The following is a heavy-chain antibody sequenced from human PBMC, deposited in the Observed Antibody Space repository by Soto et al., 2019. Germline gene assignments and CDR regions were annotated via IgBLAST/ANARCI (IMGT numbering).Heavy chain of an antibody. CDR1: GGSFSGYY. J-gene: IGHJ4*02. CDR3: ARGWGAVADY. V-gene: IGHV4-34*01. Sequence: QVQLQQWGAGLLKPSETLSLTCAVYGGSFSGYYWNWIRQPPGKGLEWIGEINHSGSTNYNPSLKSRVTISVDTSKNQFSLKVTSVTAADTAVYYCARGWGAVADYWGQGTLVTVSP. D-gene: IGHD6-19*01. CDR2: INHSGST.